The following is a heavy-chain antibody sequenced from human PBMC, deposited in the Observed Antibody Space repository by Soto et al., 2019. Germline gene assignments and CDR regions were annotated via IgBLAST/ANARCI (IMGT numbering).Heavy chain of an antibody. CDR3: AWGDGDRYDGNGYLGRH. CDR1: GFTFSSYW. V-gene: IGHV3-74*01. CDR2: IKSDGSGT. Sequence: EVQLVESGGGLVQPGESLTLSCAASGFTFSSYWMHWVRQAPGKGLVWVSRIKSDGSGTYYADSVKGRLTISRDNAKNTLYLQMNSLRVEDTAVYFCAWGDGDRYDGNGYLGRHWGQGTPVTVSS. J-gene: IGHJ4*02. D-gene: IGHD2-21*01.